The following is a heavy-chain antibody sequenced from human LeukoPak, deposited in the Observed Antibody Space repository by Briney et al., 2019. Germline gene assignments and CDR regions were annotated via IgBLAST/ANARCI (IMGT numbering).Heavy chain of an antibody. V-gene: IGHV3-23*01. CDR2: ISGSGGST. J-gene: IGHJ4*02. CDR1: GFTFSSYA. Sequence: GGSLRLSCAASGFTFSSYAMSWVRQASGKGLEWVSAISGSGGSTYYADSVKGRFTISRDNSKNTLYLQMNSLRAEDTAVYSCAKRKDPYYFDYWGQGTLVTVSS. CDR3: AKRKDPYYFDY.